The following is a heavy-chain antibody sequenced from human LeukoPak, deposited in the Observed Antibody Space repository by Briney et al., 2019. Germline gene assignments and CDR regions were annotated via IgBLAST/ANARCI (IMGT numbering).Heavy chain of an antibody. CDR2: IYPGDSDT. Sequence: PGESLKISCKASGYSFATYWIGWVRQMPGKGLEWMGIIYPGDSDTRYSPSFQGQVTISADKSISTAYLQWSSLKASDTAIYYCARHRLAYYGSGTYYSSYFDYWGQGTLVTVSS. J-gene: IGHJ4*02. CDR1: GYSFATYW. D-gene: IGHD3-10*01. CDR3: ARHRLAYYGSGTYYSSYFDY. V-gene: IGHV5-51*01.